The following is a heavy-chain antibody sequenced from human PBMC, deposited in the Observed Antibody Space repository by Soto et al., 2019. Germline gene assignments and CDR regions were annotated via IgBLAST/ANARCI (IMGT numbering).Heavy chain of an antibody. CDR2: INPSGGST. Sequence: ASVKVSCKVSGYTLTELSMHWVRQAPGQGLEWMGIINPSGGSTSYAQKFQGRVTMTRDTSTSTVYMELSSLRSEDTAVYYCARDLTARSGGSCYKYYFDYWGQGTLVTVSS. V-gene: IGHV1-46*03. J-gene: IGHJ4*02. CDR1: GYTLTELS. D-gene: IGHD2-15*01. CDR3: ARDLTARSGGSCYKYYFDY.